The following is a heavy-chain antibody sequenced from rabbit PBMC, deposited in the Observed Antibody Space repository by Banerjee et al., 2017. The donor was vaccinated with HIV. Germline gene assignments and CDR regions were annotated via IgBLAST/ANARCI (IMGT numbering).Heavy chain of an antibody. V-gene: IGHV1S45*01. Sequence: QEQLEESGGDLVKPEGSLTLTCTASGFSFSSSYWICWVRQAPGKGLEWIACIYTGDRGNIQYASWAKGRFTISKTSSTTVTLQMTSLTAADTATYFCARAYSGGAGNGYGTGFNLWGPGTLVTVS. D-gene: IGHD6-1*01. CDR1: GFSFSSSYW. J-gene: IGHJ4*01. CDR2: IYTGDRGNI. CDR3: ARAYSGGAGNGYGTGFNL.